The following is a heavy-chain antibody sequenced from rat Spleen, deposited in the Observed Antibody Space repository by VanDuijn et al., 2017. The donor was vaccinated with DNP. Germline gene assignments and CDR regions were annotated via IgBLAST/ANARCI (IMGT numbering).Heavy chain of an antibody. Sequence: EVQLVESGGGLIQPGRSLKLSCAASGFTFTNYGMAWVRQAPGKGLEWVASITTSGDSTYSPDSVEGRFTLSRDNAKSTLYLQMNSLRSEDTATYYCARGGRSYFDYWGQGVMVTVSS. D-gene: IGHD1-11*01. J-gene: IGHJ2*01. CDR1: GFTFTNYG. CDR3: ARGGRSYFDY. CDR2: ITTSGDST. V-gene: IGHV5S23*01.